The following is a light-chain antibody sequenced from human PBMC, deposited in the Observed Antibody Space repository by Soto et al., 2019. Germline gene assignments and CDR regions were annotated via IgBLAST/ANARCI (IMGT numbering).Light chain of an antibody. CDR3: ETWDSNTWV. V-gene: IGLV4-60*02. CDR1: SGHSSYS. Sequence: QPVLTQSSSASASLGSSVKLTCTLSSGHSSYSIAWHQQQPGKAPRYLMKLEGSGSYNKGSGVPDRFSGSSSGADRYLTISNLHFEDEADYYCETWDSNTWVFGGGTKLTVL. J-gene: IGLJ3*02. CDR2: LEGSGSY.